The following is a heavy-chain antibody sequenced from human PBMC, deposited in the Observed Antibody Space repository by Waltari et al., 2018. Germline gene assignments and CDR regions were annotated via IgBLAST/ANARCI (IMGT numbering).Heavy chain of an antibody. CDR2: IYYSGST. D-gene: IGHD1-26*01. CDR1: GGSISSYY. Sequence: QVQLQESGSGLVKPSETLSLTCTVSGGSISSYYWSWIRQPPGKGLEWIGYIYYSGSTNSTPPLKSRVTISVDTSKNQFSLKLSSVTAADTAVYYCAREAPEGGGSFRYFDLWGRGTLVTVSS. CDR3: AREAPEGGGSFRYFDL. J-gene: IGHJ2*01. V-gene: IGHV4-59*01.